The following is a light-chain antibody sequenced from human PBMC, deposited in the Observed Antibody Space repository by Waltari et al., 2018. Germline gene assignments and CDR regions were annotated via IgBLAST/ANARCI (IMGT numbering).Light chain of an antibody. CDR3: SSSTNRGTVF. CDR1: SSDVGAHKY. CDR2: EVS. J-gene: IGLJ2*01. Sequence: QSALTQPASVSGSPGQSITISCTGTSSDVGAHKYISWYQQHPGKVPKFIIYEVSKRPSGVSNRFTGSKAGNTATLAISGLQPEDEADYYCSSSTNRGTVFFGGATTLTVL. V-gene: IGLV2-14*01.